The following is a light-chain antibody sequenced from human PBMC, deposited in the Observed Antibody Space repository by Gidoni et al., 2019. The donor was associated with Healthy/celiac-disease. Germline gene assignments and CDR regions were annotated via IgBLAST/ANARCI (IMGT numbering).Light chain of an antibody. CDR3: QQYNNWPPGAWT. CDR2: GAS. Sequence: EIVMTQSPATLSVSPGERATPSCRASQSISSNLAWYQQKPGQAPRLLIYGASTRATGIPARFSGSGSGTEFTLTISSLQSEDFAVYYCQQYNNWPPGAWTFXQXTRVEIK. CDR1: QSISSN. J-gene: IGKJ1*01. V-gene: IGKV3-15*01.